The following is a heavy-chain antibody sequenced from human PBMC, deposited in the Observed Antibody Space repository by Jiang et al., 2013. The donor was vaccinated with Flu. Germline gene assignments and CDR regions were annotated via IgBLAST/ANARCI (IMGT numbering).Heavy chain of an antibody. CDR2: TYYRSKWHN. D-gene: IGHD4-17*01. CDR3: ARGGNDYGDYDFDY. J-gene: IGHJ4*02. Sequence: GLVKPSQTLSLTCAISGDSVSGNSAAWNWIRQSPSRGLEWLGRTYYRSKWHNNYAVSVKSRITINPDTSKNQFSLQLNSVTPEDTAVYYCARGGNDYGDYDFDYWGQGTLVTVSS. V-gene: IGHV6-1*01. CDR1: GDSVSGNSAA.